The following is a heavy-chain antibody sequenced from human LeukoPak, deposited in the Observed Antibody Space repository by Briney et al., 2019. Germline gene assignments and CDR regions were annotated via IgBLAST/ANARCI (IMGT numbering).Heavy chain of an antibody. D-gene: IGHD6-19*01. CDR2: IYHSGTT. V-gene: IGHV4-38-2*01. CDR3: ARVGITVAGAFDY. Sequence: SETLSLTCAVSGYSISSDYFWGWIRQPPGRGLEWIGSIYHSGTTYYNPSLKSRVTISVDTSKNQFSLKLSSVTAADTAVYYCARVGITVAGAFDYWGQGTLVAVSS. CDR1: GYSISSDYF. J-gene: IGHJ4*02.